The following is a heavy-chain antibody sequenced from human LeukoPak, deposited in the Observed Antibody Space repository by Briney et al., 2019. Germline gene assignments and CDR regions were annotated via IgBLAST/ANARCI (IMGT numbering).Heavy chain of an antibody. V-gene: IGHV3-30*03. CDR3: ARRRPASCRDY. Sequence: GGSLRLSCAASGFTFSSYNMHWVRQAPGKGLEWVAVFSYDGSTKYYADSVKGRFTISRDNSMNTLFLQRNSLRAEDTAVYYCARRRPASCRDYWGQGTLVTVSS. CDR2: FSYDGSTK. CDR1: GFTFSSYN. J-gene: IGHJ4*02. D-gene: IGHD2-15*01.